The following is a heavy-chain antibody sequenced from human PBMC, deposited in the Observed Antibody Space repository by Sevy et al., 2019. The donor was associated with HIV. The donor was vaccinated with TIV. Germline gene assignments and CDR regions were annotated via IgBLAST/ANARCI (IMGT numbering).Heavy chain of an antibody. V-gene: IGHV1-18*01. CDR2: ISAYNGNT. CDR1: GYTFTSYG. Sequence: ASVKVSCKASGYTFTSYGISWVRQAPGQGLEWMGWISAYNGNTNYVQKLQGRVTMTTDTSTSTAYMELRSLRSDDTAVYYCARDRRGSYYGDAFDIWGQGTMVTVSS. CDR3: ARDRRGSYYGDAFDI. D-gene: IGHD1-26*01. J-gene: IGHJ3*02.